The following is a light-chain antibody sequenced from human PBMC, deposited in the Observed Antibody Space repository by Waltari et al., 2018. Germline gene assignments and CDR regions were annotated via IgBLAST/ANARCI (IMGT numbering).Light chain of an antibody. CDR2: DVS. V-gene: IGLV2-14*03. Sequence: QSALTQPASVSGSPGQSITISCTGTSSDVGGYNYVSWYQKHPARAPKLMIYDVSNRPSGFSNRLSGSKSGNTASLTISGLQAEDEADYYCSSYTSSSTLVFGGGTKLTVL. CDR3: SSYTSSSTLV. J-gene: IGLJ2*01. CDR1: SSDVGGYNY.